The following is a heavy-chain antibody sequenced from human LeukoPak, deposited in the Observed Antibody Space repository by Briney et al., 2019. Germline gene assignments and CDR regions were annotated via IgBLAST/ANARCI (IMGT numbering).Heavy chain of an antibody. CDR3: AKGKGGSTTSCPDY. Sequence: PGGSLRLSCAASGFTFDDYAMHWVRQAPGKGLEWVSCISWNSGSIGYADSVKGRFTISRDNAKNSLYLQMNSLRAEDMALYYCAKGKGGSTTSCPDYWGQGTLVTVSS. J-gene: IGHJ4*02. CDR1: GFTFDDYA. D-gene: IGHD2-2*01. CDR2: ISWNSGSI. V-gene: IGHV3-9*03.